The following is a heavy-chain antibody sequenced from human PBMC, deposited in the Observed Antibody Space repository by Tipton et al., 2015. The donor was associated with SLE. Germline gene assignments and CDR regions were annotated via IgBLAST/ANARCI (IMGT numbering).Heavy chain of an antibody. CDR3: ARDIGIRPQRETAFDC. V-gene: IGHV3-9*01. D-gene: IGHD2-21*01. CDR2: ISWNGGTG. J-gene: IGHJ3*01. CDR1: GFTLDDRA. Sequence: SLRLSCAVSGFTLDDRAMHWVGQATGKGLEWVSGISWNGGTGAYSDSVRGRFTISRDTAKNSLDLQMNSRRVEDTALSFCARDIGIRPQRETAFDCWGQGTMVTVSS.